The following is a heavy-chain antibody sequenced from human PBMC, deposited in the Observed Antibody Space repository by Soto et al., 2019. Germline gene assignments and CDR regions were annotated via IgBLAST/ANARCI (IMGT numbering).Heavy chain of an antibody. CDR3: ARAVVVVAAPYGMDV. D-gene: IGHD2-15*01. J-gene: IGHJ6*02. Sequence: GASVKVSCKASGYTFTSYYMHWVRPAPGQGLEWMGIINPSGGSTSYAQKFQGRVTMTRDTSTSTVYMELSSLRSEDTAVYYCARAVVVVAAPYGMDVWGQGTTVTVSS. CDR2: INPSGGST. V-gene: IGHV1-46*01. CDR1: GYTFTSYY.